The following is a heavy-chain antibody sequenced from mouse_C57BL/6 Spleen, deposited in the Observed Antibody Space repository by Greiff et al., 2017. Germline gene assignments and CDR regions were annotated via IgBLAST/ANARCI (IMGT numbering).Heavy chain of an antibody. Sequence: QVQLQQSGAELVRPGASVTLSCKASGYTFTDYEMHWVKQTPVHGLEWIGAIDPETGGTAYNQKFKGKAILTADKSSSTAYMELRSLTSEAAAVYYCTRYSNYYGSFDYWGQGTTLTVSS. D-gene: IGHD1-1*01. CDR3: TRYSNYYGSFDY. J-gene: IGHJ2*01. V-gene: IGHV1-15*01. CDR1: GYTFTDYE. CDR2: IDPETGGT.